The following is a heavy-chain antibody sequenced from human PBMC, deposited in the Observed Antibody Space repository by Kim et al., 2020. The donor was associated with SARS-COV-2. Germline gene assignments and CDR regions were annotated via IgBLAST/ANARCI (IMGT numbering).Heavy chain of an antibody. V-gene: IGHV5-10-1*01. CDR2: IDPSDSYT. Sequence: GESLKISCKGSGYSFTSYWISWVRQMPGKGLEWMGRIDPSDSYTNYSPSLQGHVTISADKSISTAYLQWSSLKASDTAMYYCARLYFDWLMDPDYWGQGTLVTVSS. J-gene: IGHJ4*02. CDR3: ARLYFDWLMDPDY. CDR1: GYSFTSYW. D-gene: IGHD3-9*01.